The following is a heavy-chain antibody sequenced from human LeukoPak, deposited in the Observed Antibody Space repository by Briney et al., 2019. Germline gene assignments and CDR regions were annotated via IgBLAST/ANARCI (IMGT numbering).Heavy chain of an antibody. CDR2: IESDGSIK. D-gene: IGHD6-6*01. Sequence: GGSLRLSCAASGFPFSTYGMHWVRQAPGKGLEWVAFIESDGSIKNYADSVKGRFTISRDNFKNTLYLQMESLRDGDMAVYCCARDQYRSSNWFDYWGQEALVTVSS. J-gene: IGHJ4*02. CDR1: GFPFSTYG. CDR3: ARDQYRSSNWFDY. V-gene: IGHV3-30*02.